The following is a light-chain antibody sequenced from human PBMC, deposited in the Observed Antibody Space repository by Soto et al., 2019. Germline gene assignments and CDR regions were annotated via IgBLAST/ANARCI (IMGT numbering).Light chain of an antibody. V-gene: IGLV1-40*01. CDR2: GNN. J-gene: IGLJ2*01. CDR3: SSYAGSNNLI. CDR1: SSNIGAGYD. Sequence: QSVLTQPPSVSGAPGQTITISCTGSSSNIGAGYDVHWYQQLPGRAPKLLIYGNNNRPSGVPDRFSGSKSGNTASLTVSGLQAEDEADYHCSSYAGSNNLIFGGGTKLTVL.